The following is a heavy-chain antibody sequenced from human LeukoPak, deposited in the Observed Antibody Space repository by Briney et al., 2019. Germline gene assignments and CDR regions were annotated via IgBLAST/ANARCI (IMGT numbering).Heavy chain of an antibody. CDR3: ARDGSGGSCYSD. Sequence: GGSLRLSCAASGFTFSSHDMSWVRQAPGKGLEWVSFISSRSSTIYYADSVKGRFTISRDNAKNSLYLQMNSLRAEDTAVYYCARDGSGGSCYSDWGQGTLVTVSS. CDR2: ISSRSSTI. V-gene: IGHV3-48*04. D-gene: IGHD2-15*01. CDR1: GFTFSSHD. J-gene: IGHJ4*02.